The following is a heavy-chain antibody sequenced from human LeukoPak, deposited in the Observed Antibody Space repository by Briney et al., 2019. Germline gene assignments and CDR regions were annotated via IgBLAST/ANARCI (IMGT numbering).Heavy chain of an antibody. Sequence: SETLSLTCAVYGGSFSGYYWSWIRQPPGKGLEWIGEINHSGSTNYNPSLKSRVTISVDTSKNQFSLKLSSVTAADTAVYYCARRGGYYFYYFDYWGQGTLVTVSS. V-gene: IGHV4-34*01. CDR1: GGSFSGYY. D-gene: IGHD3-22*01. CDR3: ARRGGYYFYYFDY. J-gene: IGHJ4*02. CDR2: INHSGST.